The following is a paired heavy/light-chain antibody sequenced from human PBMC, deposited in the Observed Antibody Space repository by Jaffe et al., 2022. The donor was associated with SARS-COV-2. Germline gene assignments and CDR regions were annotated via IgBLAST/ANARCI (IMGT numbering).Light chain of an antibody. CDR2: EVS. V-gene: IGLV2-18*02. Sequence: QSALTQPPSVSGSPGQSVTISCTGTSSDVGSYNRVSWYQQPPGTAPKLMIYEVSNRPSGVPDRFSGSKSGNTASLTISGLQAEDEADYYCSSYTSSSTWVFGGGTKLTVL. J-gene: IGLJ3*02. CDR1: SSDVGSYNR. CDR3: SSYTSSSTWV.
Heavy chain of an antibody. J-gene: IGHJ6*03. CDR2: IIPIFGTA. CDR3: ATLLCGGDCYNYYYYYMDV. CDR1: GGTFSSYA. V-gene: IGHV1-69*01. D-gene: IGHD2-21*02. Sequence: QVQLVQSGAEVKKPGSSVKVSCKASGGTFSSYAISWVRQAPGQGLEWMGGIIPIFGTANYAQKFQGRVTITADESTSTAYMELSSLRSEDTAVYYCATLLCGGDCYNYYYYYMDVWGKGTTVTVSS.